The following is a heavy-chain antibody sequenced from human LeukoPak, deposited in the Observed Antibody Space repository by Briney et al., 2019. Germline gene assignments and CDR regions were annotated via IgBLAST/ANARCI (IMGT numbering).Heavy chain of an antibody. Sequence: AGSLTLSCAASGFTFTTYAKDWGRHAPGKGLGLVSGVSSCCDNTYYANPVKGQFTIFRVDSNNNQDSQKHSLRTDATAIYHFSKVKALDAVESYFDYWGQGTLVTVSS. CDR1: GFTFTTYA. V-gene: IGHV3-23*01. CDR2: VSSCCDNT. CDR3: SKVKALDAVESYFDY. J-gene: IGHJ4*02. D-gene: IGHD2-8*01.